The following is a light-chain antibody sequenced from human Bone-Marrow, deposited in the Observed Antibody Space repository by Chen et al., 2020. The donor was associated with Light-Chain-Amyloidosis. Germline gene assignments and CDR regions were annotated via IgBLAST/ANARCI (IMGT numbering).Light chain of an antibody. V-gene: IGLV3-1*01. Sequence: YEVTQPPSVSVSPGQTATITCSGDKLGDQYAWWYQQKPGQSPVLLIYQDDKRPSGIPERFSGFNSGNTATLAISGTQPEDEADYYCQAWDSTTAYVVFGGGTKLTVL. J-gene: IGLJ2*01. CDR2: QDD. CDR1: KLGDQY. CDR3: QAWDSTTAYVV.